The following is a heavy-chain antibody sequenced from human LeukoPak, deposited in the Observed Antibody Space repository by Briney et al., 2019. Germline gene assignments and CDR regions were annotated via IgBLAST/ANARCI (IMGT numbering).Heavy chain of an antibody. Sequence: ASVKVSCKASGYTFTSYGISWVRQAPGQGLEWMGWISAYNGNTNYAQKLQGRVTMTTDTSTSTAYMELRSLRSDDTAVYYCARDFNYDSSGYPYYFDYWGQGTLVTVSS. J-gene: IGHJ4*02. D-gene: IGHD3-22*01. V-gene: IGHV1-18*01. CDR2: ISAYNGNT. CDR1: GYTFTSYG. CDR3: ARDFNYDSSGYPYYFDY.